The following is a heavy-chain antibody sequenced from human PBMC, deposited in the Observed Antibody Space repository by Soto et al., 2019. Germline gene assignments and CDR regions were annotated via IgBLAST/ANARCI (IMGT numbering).Heavy chain of an antibody. Sequence: PGGSLRLSCAASGFTVSSNYMSWVRQAPGKGLEWVSVIYSGGSTYYADSVKGRFTISRDNSKNTLYLQMNSLRAEDTAVYYCATSYDFWSGPLYFDYWGQGTLVTVS. CDR3: ATSYDFWSGPLYFDY. J-gene: IGHJ4*02. CDR1: GFTVSSNY. D-gene: IGHD3-3*01. CDR2: IYSGGST. V-gene: IGHV3-53*01.